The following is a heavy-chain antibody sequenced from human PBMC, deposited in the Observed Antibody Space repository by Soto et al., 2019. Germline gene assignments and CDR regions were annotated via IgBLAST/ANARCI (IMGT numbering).Heavy chain of an antibody. CDR1: GFTFSSHA. D-gene: IGHD4-17*01. J-gene: IGHJ4*02. CDR2: IRGSGGST. V-gene: IGHV3-23*01. CDR3: AKDRHYGDYAPDY. Sequence: GRSMRPSWVASGFTFSSHAMSWVRQAHGKGLEWVAAIRGSGGSTTHADSVKGRFPLSRNNSKNTLNLQMSSLRGEDTAVDCCAKDRHYGDYAPDYWGQETLVTVSS.